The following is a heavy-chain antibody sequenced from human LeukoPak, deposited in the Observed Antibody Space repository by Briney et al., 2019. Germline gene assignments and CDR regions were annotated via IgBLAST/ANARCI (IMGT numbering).Heavy chain of an antibody. D-gene: IGHD2-8*01. V-gene: IGHV1-69*06. CDR1: GGTFSSYA. J-gene: IGHJ5*02. Sequence: SVKVSCKASGGTFSSYAISWVRQAPGQGLEWMGGIIPIFGTANYAQKFQGRVTITADKSTSTAYMELSSLRSEDTAVYYCARDAMLRNWFDPWGQGTLVTVSS. CDR3: ARDAMLRNWFDP. CDR2: IIPIFGTA.